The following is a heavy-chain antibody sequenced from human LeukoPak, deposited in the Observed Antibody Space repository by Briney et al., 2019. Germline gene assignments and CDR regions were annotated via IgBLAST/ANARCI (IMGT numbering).Heavy chain of an antibody. V-gene: IGHV4-30-2*03. CDR3: ARHVVGNYDLLSFDY. D-gene: IGHD1-7*01. CDR1: GGSVGGAGQS. Sequence: SQTLSPTCAVSGGSVGGAGQSWSWIRQSPGKALEWIAYIFYSGSTYYNPSLKSRVTISVDTSENQFSLKLSSMTAADTAVYYCARHVVGNYDLLSFDYWGQGTLVTVSS. J-gene: IGHJ4*02. CDR2: IFYSGST.